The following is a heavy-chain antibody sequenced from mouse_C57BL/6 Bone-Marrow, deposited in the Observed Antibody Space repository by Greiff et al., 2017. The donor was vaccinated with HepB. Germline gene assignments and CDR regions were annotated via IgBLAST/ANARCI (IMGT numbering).Heavy chain of an antibody. V-gene: IGHV1-64*01. D-gene: IGHD2-2*01. CDR2: IHPNSGST. Sequence: QVQLQQPGAELVKPGASVKLSCKASGYTFTSYWMHWVKQRPGQGLEWIGMIHPNSGSTNYNEKFKSKATLTVDKSSSTAYMQLSSLTSEDSAVYYCARERVWLRRGAWFAYWGQGTLVTVSA. CDR1: GYTFTSYW. CDR3: ARERVWLRRGAWFAY. J-gene: IGHJ3*01.